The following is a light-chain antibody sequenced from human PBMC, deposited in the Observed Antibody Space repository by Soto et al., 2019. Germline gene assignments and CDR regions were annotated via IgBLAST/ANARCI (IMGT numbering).Light chain of an antibody. CDR2: DAS. V-gene: IGKV3-20*01. Sequence: EIVLTQSPGTVSLSPGERATLSCRASQSVSNSYLAWYQQKPGQAPRLLIYDASSRATGIPDRFSGSGSGTDFTLTISRLEPEAFAVYYCQQYGSSVLTFGGGTKVEIK. CDR3: QQYGSSVLT. CDR1: QSVSNSY. J-gene: IGKJ4*01.